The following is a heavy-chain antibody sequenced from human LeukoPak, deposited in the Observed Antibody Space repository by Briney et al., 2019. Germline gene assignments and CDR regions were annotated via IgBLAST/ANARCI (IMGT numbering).Heavy chain of an antibody. J-gene: IGHJ4*02. V-gene: IGHV3-48*03. Sequence: PGGSLRLSCAGSGFTFSSYEMNWVRQAPGKGLEFVSYISNSGGAIYYADSVKGRFTISRDNAKNSLYLQMNSLRAEDTAVYYCAKGDYYDFDYWGQGTLVTVSS. CDR3: AKGDYYDFDY. CDR2: ISNSGGAI. D-gene: IGHD3-10*01. CDR1: GFTFSSYE.